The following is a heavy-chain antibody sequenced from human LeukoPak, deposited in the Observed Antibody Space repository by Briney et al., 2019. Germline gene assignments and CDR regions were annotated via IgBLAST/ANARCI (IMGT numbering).Heavy chain of an antibody. V-gene: IGHV3-15*07. CDR1: GFTFTNAW. CDR3: TTDEDWNYARKDV. Sequence: GGSLRLSCAASGFTFTNAWMNWVRQAPGKGLEWVGHIKSKPSGGTIDYAAPVKGRFTISRDDSESMLYLQMNSLKIEDTAVYYCTTDEDWNYARKDVWGQGATVIVSS. D-gene: IGHD1-7*01. CDR2: IKSKPSGGTI. J-gene: IGHJ6*02.